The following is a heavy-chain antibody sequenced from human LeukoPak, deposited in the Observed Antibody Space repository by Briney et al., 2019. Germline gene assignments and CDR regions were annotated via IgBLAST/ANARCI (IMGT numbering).Heavy chain of an antibody. CDR1: GSSISSDYL. V-gene: IGHV4-38-2*02. D-gene: IGHD3-10*01. Sequence: PSETLSLTCTVSGSSISSDYLWGWIRQPPGKGLEWIGSIYHSGSTYYNPSLKSRVTISVETSKNQFSLRLSSVTAADTAVCYCATLGAYYYGTAPADYWGQGTLVTVSS. CDR2: IYHSGST. CDR3: ATLGAYYYGTAPADY. J-gene: IGHJ4*02.